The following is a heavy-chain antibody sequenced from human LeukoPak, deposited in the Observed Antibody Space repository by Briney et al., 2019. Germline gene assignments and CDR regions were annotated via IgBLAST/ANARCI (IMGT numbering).Heavy chain of an antibody. D-gene: IGHD6-6*01. V-gene: IGHV3-11*01. J-gene: IGHJ4*02. CDR1: GFIFSDYY. CDR3: ASGSSSVGY. Sequence: PGGSLRLSCEASGFIFSDYYMSWIRQTPGKGLEWISYISYTYSDIYYADSVRGRFTISRDNGKNSLYLQMNDLRAEDTAVYYCASGSSSVGYWGQGTRVTVSS. CDR2: ISYTYSDI.